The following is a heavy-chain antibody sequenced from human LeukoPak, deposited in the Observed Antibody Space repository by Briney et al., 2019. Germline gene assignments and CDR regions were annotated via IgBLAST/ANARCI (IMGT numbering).Heavy chain of an antibody. CDR1: GYIFTGYY. D-gene: IGHD2-15*01. Sequence: GASVKVSCKASGYIFTGYYIHWVRQAPGQELELMGWINPNNGGTNYAQKFQGRVTMTRDTSISTAYVELSRLRSDDTAVYYCARSSRPCSGGSCYLYSYYYHNMDVWGKGTTVTISS. CDR2: INPNNGGT. CDR3: ARSSRPCSGGSCYLYSYYYHNMDV. V-gene: IGHV1-2*02. J-gene: IGHJ6*03.